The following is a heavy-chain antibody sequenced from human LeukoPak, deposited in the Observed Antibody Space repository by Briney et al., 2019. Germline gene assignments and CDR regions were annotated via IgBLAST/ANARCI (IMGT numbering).Heavy chain of an antibody. J-gene: IGHJ4*02. CDR3: ARDRYSTLSYVAY. D-gene: IGHD6-6*01. Sequence: GGSRRLSCADSALSFSNFAMHWVRQAPGKGLEGVAVISYDSSNEYYADSVKGRFTISRDNSKSTLYLHMNSLKRDDTAVYYCARDRYSTLSYVAYWGQGTLVTVPP. V-gene: IGHV3-30*04. CDR1: ALSFSNFA. CDR2: ISYDSSNE.